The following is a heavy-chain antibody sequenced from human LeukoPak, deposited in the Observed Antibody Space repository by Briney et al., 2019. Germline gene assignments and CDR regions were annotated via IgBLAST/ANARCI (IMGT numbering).Heavy chain of an antibody. CDR3: ARGNWNYGAAFDI. CDR1: GFTFSSYI. CDR2: ISSSSSTI. J-gene: IGHJ3*02. D-gene: IGHD1-7*01. Sequence: GGSLRLSCAVSGFTFSSYIMNWVRQAPGKGLEWVSYISSSSSTIYYADSVKGRFTISRDNAKNSLYLQMNSLRAEDTAVYYCARGNWNYGAAFDIWGQGTMVTVSS. V-gene: IGHV3-48*04.